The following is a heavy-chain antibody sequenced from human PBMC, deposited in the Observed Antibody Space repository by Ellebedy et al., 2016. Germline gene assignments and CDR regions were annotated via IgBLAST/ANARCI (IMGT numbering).Heavy chain of an antibody. CDR2: IIPIFGTA. J-gene: IGHJ4*02. D-gene: IGHD5-12*01. CDR3: ASSGYSGYEYLLCY. CDR1: GGTFSSYA. Sequence: SVKVSXXASGGTFSSYAISWVRQAPGQGLEWMGGIIPIFGTANYAQKFQGRVTITADESTSTAYMELSSLRSEDTAVYYCASSGYSGYEYLLCYWGQGTLVTVSS. V-gene: IGHV1-69*13.